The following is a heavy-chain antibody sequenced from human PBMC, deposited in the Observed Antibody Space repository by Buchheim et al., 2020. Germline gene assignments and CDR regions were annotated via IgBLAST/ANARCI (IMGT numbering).Heavy chain of an antibody. CDR3: VRDKVGGSFDY. Sequence: EVQLVESGGGLVQTGGSLRLSCAASGFIFSNFAMNWVRQAPGKGLEWISFMTSSGSVIYYADSVKGRFTISRDNAKNSLYLQMNGLRAEDTAVYHCVRDKVGGSFDYWGQGT. CDR2: MTSSGSVI. CDR1: GFIFSNFA. V-gene: IGHV3-48*04. J-gene: IGHJ4*02. D-gene: IGHD3-10*01.